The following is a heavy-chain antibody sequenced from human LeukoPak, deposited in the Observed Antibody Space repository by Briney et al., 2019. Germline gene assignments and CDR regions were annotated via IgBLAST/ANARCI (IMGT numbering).Heavy chain of an antibody. CDR3: ARGGHCSTTSCSNYDGMDV. Sequence: SGGSLRLSCAASGFTFSSYCMHWVRQAPGKGLEWVAATWYDGSNKYYADSVKGRFTISRDNSKNTLYLQMNSLRAEDTAVYFCARGGHCSTTSCSNYDGMDVWGQGTTLTVSS. CDR1: GFTFSSYC. CDR2: TWYDGSNK. J-gene: IGHJ6*02. V-gene: IGHV3-33*08. D-gene: IGHD2-2*01.